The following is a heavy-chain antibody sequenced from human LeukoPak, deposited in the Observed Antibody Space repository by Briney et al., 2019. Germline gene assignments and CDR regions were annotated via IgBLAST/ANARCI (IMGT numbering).Heavy chain of an antibody. V-gene: IGHV4-34*01. CDR2: INHTGST. J-gene: IGHJ3*02. D-gene: IGHD4-17*01. Sequence: SETLSLTCAIYGGSFSTYYWSWIRQPPGKVLEWIGDINHTGSTTYNPSLKSRVTMSVDTSKNQFSLRLNSVTAADTAVYYCARVGHPTQRRVLSAVTIPTAGAFDIWGQGTLVTVSS. CDR1: GGSFSTYY. CDR3: ARVGHPTQRRVLSAVTIPTAGAFDI.